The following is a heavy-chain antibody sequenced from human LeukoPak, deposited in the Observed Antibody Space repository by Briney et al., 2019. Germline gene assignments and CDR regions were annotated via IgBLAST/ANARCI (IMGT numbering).Heavy chain of an antibody. J-gene: IGHJ2*01. CDR3: AKDTASSWWYFDL. V-gene: IGHV3-48*03. Sequence: GGSLRLSCAASGFTFSSYEMNWVRQAPGKGLEWISYISASGTITHYADSVEGRFTISRDNAKNSLYLQMNSLRAEDTAVYYCAKDTASSWWYFDLWGRGTLVTVSS. CDR1: GFTFSSYE. D-gene: IGHD5-18*01. CDR2: ISASGTIT.